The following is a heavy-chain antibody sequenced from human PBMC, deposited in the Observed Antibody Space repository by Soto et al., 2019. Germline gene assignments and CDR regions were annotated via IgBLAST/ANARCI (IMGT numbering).Heavy chain of an antibody. D-gene: IGHD2-2*01. CDR1: GGTFSSYA. J-gene: IGHJ4*02. V-gene: IGHV1-69*13. CDR3: ARAMPSHPQHYYIDY. CDR2: IIPIFGTA. Sequence: ASVKVSCKASGGTFSSYAISWVRQAPGQGLEWMGGIIPIFGTANYAQKFQGRVTITADESTSTAYMELSSLRSEDTAVYYCARAMPSHPQHYYIDYWGQGTLVTVSS.